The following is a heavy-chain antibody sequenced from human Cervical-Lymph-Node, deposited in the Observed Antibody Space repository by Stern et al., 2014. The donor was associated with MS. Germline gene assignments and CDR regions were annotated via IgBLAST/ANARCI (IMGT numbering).Heavy chain of an antibody. D-gene: IGHD2-8*01. CDR3: ARDKMHAFDY. CDR2: ISAASGTT. V-gene: IGHV1-18*01. Sequence: VQLVESGTEVKKPGASLIVSCKASGYTFTSYGIRWVRQAPGQGLEWAGWISAASGTTKHAQNLRARITLTRDTSTAPAITDLRTLRSEDTAVYYCARDKMHAFDYWGQGTLVSVSS. J-gene: IGHJ4*02. CDR1: GYTFTSYG.